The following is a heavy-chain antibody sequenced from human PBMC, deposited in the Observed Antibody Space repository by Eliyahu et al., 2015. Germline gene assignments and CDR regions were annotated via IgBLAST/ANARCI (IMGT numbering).Heavy chain of an antibody. D-gene: IGHD1-14*01. CDR3: ARYDRNNDFGMDV. Sequence: QSQLQESGPGMVKSSETLSLTCSVSGXSISSGSYFWAWIRQPPGKGLEWLGTGYYSGSTYYNPSLKSRVTVVVDRSKNQFSLELRSVSAADTAVYFCARYDRNNDFGMDVWGQGTAVTVSS. CDR1: GXSISSGSYF. J-gene: IGHJ6*02. CDR2: GYYSGST. V-gene: IGHV4-39*01.